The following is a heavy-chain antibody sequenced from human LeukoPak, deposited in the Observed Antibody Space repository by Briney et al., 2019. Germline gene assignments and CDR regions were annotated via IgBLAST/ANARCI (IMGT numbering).Heavy chain of an antibody. CDR3: ARDFSDPLTTGYYMDV. D-gene: IGHD4-11*01. V-gene: IGHV3-20*01. CDR1: GFTFDDYG. Sequence: GGSLRLSCAASGFTFDDYGMSWVRPAPGKGLEWVCGINWNGGSTGYADSVKGRFTISRDNAKNSLYLQMNSLRAEDTALYHCARDFSDPLTTGYYMDVWGKGTTVTISS. CDR2: INWNGGST. J-gene: IGHJ6*03.